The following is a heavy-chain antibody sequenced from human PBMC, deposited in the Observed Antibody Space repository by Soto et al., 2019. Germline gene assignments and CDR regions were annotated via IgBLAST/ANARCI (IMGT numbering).Heavy chain of an antibody. V-gene: IGHV4-39*01. CDR1: GGSISSSSYY. D-gene: IGHD3-22*01. J-gene: IGHJ6*02. CDR2: VYYGGST. Sequence: SETLSLTCTVSGGSISSSSYYWGWIRQPPGKGLEWIGNVYYGGSTYYNPSLKSRVTISVDTSKSQFFLKLSSVTAADTAVYYCAGGDYYHSSGYYFYYYTMDVWGQGTTVTVSS. CDR3: AGGDYYHSSGYYFYYYTMDV.